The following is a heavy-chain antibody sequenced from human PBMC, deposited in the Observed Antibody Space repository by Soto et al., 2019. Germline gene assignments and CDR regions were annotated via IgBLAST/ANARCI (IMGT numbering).Heavy chain of an antibody. CDR3: ARTLGYCSSTSCYTNWFDP. Sequence: SETLSLTCAVYGGSFSGYYWSWIRQPPGKGLEWIGEINHSGSTNYNPPLKSRVTISVDTSKNQFSLKLSSVTAADTAVYYCARTLGYCSSTSCYTNWFDPWGQGTLVTVSS. V-gene: IGHV4-34*01. CDR1: GGSFSGYY. D-gene: IGHD2-2*02. CDR2: INHSGST. J-gene: IGHJ5*02.